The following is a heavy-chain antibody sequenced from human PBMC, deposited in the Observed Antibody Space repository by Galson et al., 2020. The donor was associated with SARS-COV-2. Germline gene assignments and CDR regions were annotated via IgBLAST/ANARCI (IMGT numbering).Heavy chain of an antibody. Sequence: SETLSLTCTVSGGSISSSSYYWGWIRQPPGKGLEWIGSIYYSGSTYYNPSLKSRVTISVDTSKNQFSLKLSSVTAADTAVYYCAGSSPIVGAHDAFDIWGQGTMVTVSS. V-gene: IGHV4-39*01. CDR3: AGSSPIVGAHDAFDI. D-gene: IGHD1-26*01. CDR2: IYYSGST. J-gene: IGHJ3*02. CDR1: GGSISSSSYY.